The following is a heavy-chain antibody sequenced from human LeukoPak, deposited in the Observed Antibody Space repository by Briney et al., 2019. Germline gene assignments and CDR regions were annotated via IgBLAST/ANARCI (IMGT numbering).Heavy chain of an antibody. J-gene: IGHJ4*02. D-gene: IGHD3-22*01. V-gene: IGHV1-46*01. CDR2: INPSGGST. CDR3: ARAPGSYYDRSGYYSESADDY. Sequence: ASVKVSCKASGYTFTSYYMHWVRQAPGQGLEWMGIINPSGGSTSYAQKFQGRVTMTRDTSTSPVYMELSSLRSEDTAVYYCARAPGSYYDRSGYYSESADDYWGQGTLVTVSS. CDR1: GYTFTSYY.